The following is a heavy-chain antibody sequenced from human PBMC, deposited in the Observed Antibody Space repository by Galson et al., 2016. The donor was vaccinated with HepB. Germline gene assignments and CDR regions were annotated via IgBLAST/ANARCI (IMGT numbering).Heavy chain of an antibody. Sequence: SLRLSCAASGFIFSAHDMHWVRQATGKGLEWVAAIGTASNTYYPVSVRGRFTISRENAKNSLYLQMNSLTAGDTAVYYFARAGSGTLWDYCGQGTRVTVSS. CDR2: IGTASNT. CDR1: GFIFSAHD. V-gene: IGHV3-13*04. J-gene: IGHJ4*02. CDR3: ARAGSGTLWDY. D-gene: IGHD1-1*01.